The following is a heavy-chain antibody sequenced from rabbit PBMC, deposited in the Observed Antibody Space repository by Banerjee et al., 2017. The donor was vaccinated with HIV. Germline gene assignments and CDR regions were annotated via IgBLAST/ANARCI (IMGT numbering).Heavy chain of an antibody. Sequence: QSLEESGGDLVKPGASLTLTCTASGFSFSSSYYICWVRQAPGKGLEWIGCIYAGSSGSTYYATWAKGRFTISKTSSTTVTLQMTSLTAADTATYFCTIATMTMVITGLWGPGTLVTVS. D-gene: IGHD2-1*01. CDR2: IYAGSSGST. V-gene: IGHV1S40*01. CDR1: GFSFSSSYY. CDR3: TIATMTMVITGL. J-gene: IGHJ4*01.